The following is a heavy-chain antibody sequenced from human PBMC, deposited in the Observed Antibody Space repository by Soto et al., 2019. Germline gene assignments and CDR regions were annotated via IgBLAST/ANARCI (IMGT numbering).Heavy chain of an antibody. CDR2: INAGNGNT. D-gene: IGHD2-2*01. CDR1: GYTFTSYA. J-gene: IGHJ6*02. V-gene: IGHV1-3*01. Sequence: GASVKVSCKASGYTFTSYAMHWVRQAPGQRLEWMGWINAGNGNTKYSQKFQGRVTITRDTSASTAYMELSSLRSEDTAVYYCARGPIVVVPFNLLYYYYYYGMDVWGQGTTVTVSS. CDR3: ARGPIVVVPFNLLYYYYYYGMDV.